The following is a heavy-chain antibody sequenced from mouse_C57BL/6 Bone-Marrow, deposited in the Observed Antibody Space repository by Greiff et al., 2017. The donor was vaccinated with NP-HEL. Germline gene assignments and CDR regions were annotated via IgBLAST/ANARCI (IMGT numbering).Heavy chain of an antibody. CDR3: ASKIYDYDEGYAMDY. D-gene: IGHD2-4*01. J-gene: IGHJ4*01. V-gene: IGHV14-3*01. CDR1: GFNIKNTY. CDR2: IDPANGNT. Sequence: VQLQQSVAELVRPGASVKLSCTASGFNIKNTYMHWVKQRPEQGLEWIGRIDPANGNTKYAPTFQGKATITADTSSNTAYLQLSSLTSEDTAIYYCASKIYDYDEGYAMDYWGQGTSVTVSS.